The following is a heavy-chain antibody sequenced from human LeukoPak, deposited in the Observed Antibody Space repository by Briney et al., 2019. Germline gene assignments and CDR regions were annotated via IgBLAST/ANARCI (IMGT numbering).Heavy chain of an antibody. CDR2: ITSSGTTT. D-gene: IGHD4/OR15-4a*01. J-gene: IGHJ4*02. Sequence: PGGSLRLSCSASGFSFSDSYMSWFRLSAEKGLEWIAYITSSGTTTEYADSVKGGFTISRVNAKNSLYLQMNTLRPEDTAVYYCARDPDYGDPYWGQGTLVTVSS. CDR1: GFSFSDSY. CDR3: ARDPDYGDPY. V-gene: IGHV3-11*01.